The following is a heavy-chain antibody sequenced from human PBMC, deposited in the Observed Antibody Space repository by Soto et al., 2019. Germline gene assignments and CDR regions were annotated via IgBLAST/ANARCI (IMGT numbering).Heavy chain of an antibody. CDR2: ISPYTGNT. V-gene: IGHV1-18*01. J-gene: IGHJ6*02. D-gene: IGHD3-16*01. CDR1: GYIFVNYG. CDR3: VMVDNYVTPTPQDV. Sequence: QVQLVQSEDEVKKPGASVKVSCKASGYIFVNYGIAWVRQAPGQGLEWMGWISPYTGNTHSATKVQGRLTMTTDTXXSTAYMDLGSLTSDDTAVYYCVMVDNYVTPTPQDVWGQGTTVTVSS.